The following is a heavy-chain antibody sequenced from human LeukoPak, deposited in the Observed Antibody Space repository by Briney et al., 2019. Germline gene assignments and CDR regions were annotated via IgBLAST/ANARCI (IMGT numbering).Heavy chain of an antibody. J-gene: IGHJ3*02. CDR3: ARDEEWLLLRPAAFDI. D-gene: IGHD3-22*01. V-gene: IGHV7-4-1*01. CDR1: GYTFNNYA. CDR2: INTKTGNP. Sequence: ASVKVSCKASGYTFNNYAINWVRQAPGQGLEWMGWINTKTGNPTYAQGFTGRFVFSSDTSVSTAYLQIDSLKAEDTAVFYCARDEEWLLLRPAAFDIWGQGTMVTVSS.